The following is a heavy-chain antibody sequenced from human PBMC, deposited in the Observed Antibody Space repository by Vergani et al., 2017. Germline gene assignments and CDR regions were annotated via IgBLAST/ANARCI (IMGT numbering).Heavy chain of an antibody. D-gene: IGHD2-15*01. CDR3: ARDIGPGGGSELNS. CDR1: GFTFEDSA. V-gene: IGHV3-43D*03. CDR2: ISWNGGST. J-gene: IGHJ4*02. Sequence: EVLLAASGGGVVQPGGSLRLSCAVSGFTFEDSAMHWVRQAPGKGLEWVSLISWNGGSTHYADSVKGRFTISRDNSKTSLYLQMNTLRAEDTALYYCARDIGPGGGSELNSWGQGTLVTVSS.